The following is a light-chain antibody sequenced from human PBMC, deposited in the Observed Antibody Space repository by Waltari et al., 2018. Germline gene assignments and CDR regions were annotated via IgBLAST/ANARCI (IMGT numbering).Light chain of an antibody. J-gene: IGKJ2*02. CDR1: QSINTY. Sequence: DIQMTQSPSSLSASVGDRVTITCRASQSINTYLNWYQQRPGKAPKLLIYAASSLQSGVPSKFSGSGSETAFTLTISSLQPEDFATYYCQQSYSTPRTFGQGTKLEIK. CDR2: AAS. CDR3: QQSYSTPRT. V-gene: IGKV1-39*01.